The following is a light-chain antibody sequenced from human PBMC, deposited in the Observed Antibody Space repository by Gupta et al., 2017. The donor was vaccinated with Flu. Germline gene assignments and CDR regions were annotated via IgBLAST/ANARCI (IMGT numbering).Light chain of an antibody. J-gene: IGKJ1*01. V-gene: IGKV3-15*01. CDR3: QKDHNRPRT. CDR1: KSSSKD. Sequence: PATGSWSPGTRVTLTCGTCKSSSKDLAWFQQKQGQSPKLLIFGASSRGTGVPARFSGSGSGTEFTITISSLQSDDFAVYYCQKDHNRPRTFGQGTRVDIK. CDR2: GAS.